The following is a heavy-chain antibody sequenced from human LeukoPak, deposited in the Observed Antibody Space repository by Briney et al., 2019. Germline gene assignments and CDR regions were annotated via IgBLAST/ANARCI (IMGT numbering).Heavy chain of an antibody. CDR3: ARGSHQDYFGSMTYLFDY. D-gene: IGHD3-10*01. V-gene: IGHV3-23*01. CDR1: GFTFSSYA. CDR2: ISGSGGST. J-gene: IGHJ4*02. Sequence: GGSLRLSCAASGFTFSSYAMSWVRQAPGKGLEWVSAISGSGGSTYYADSVKGRFTISRDNSKRTLYLEVNSLRPDDTAVYLCARGSHQDYFGSMTYLFDYWGQGTLVTVSS.